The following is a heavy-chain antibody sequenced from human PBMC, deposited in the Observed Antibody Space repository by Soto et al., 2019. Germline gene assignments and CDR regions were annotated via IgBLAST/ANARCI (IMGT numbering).Heavy chain of an antibody. CDR2: IRQDGSEK. V-gene: IGHV3-7*01. J-gene: IGHJ4*02. CDR1: GFTFSNYW. CDR3: DTTQSFDY. Sequence: EVQVVESGGGLVQPGGSLKLSCVASGFTFSNYWMSWVRQAPGKGLEWVANIRQDGSEKNFVASVKGRFTISRDNAKNSVDLQMNSLRAEDTAVYYLDTTQSFDYWGQGTLVTVSS.